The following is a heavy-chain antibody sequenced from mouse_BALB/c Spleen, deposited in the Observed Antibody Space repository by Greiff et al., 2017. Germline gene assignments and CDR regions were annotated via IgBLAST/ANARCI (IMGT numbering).Heavy chain of an antibody. CDR1: GFTFSSYA. Sequence: EVKLVESGGGLVKPGGSLKLSCAASGFTFSSYAMSWVRQSPEKRLEWVAEISSGGSYTYYPDTVTGRFTISRDNAKNTLYLEMSSLRSEDTAMYYCATNYYGNWGQGTLVTVSA. J-gene: IGHJ3*01. CDR3: ATNYYGN. D-gene: IGHD1-1*01. V-gene: IGHV5-9-4*01. CDR2: ISSGGSYT.